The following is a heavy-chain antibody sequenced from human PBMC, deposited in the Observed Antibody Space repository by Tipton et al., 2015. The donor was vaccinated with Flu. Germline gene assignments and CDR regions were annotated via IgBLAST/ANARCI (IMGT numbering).Heavy chain of an antibody. CDR3: ARVPSGWGGYFDL. J-gene: IGHJ2*01. D-gene: IGHD3-16*01. V-gene: IGHV4-34*01. CDR1: GGSFSGYY. Sequence: TLSLTCAVYGGSFSGYYWSWIRQPPGKGLEWIGEINHSGSTNYNPSLKSRVTISVDTSKNHFSLKLSSVTAADTAVYYCARVPSGWGGYFDLWGRGTLVTVSS. CDR2: INHSGST.